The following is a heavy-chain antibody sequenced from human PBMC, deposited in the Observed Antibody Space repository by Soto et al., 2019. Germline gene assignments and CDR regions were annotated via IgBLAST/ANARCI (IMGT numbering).Heavy chain of an antibody. Sequence: GGSLRLSCAASGFTFSSYSMNWVRQAPGKGLEWVSYISSSSSTIYYADSVKGRFTISRDNAKNSLYLQMNSLRDEDTAVYYCARDDVLLWFGEPDERKYYYYGMDVWGQGTTVTVSS. J-gene: IGHJ6*02. CDR1: GFTFSSYS. CDR3: ARDDVLLWFGEPDERKYYYYGMDV. V-gene: IGHV3-48*02. D-gene: IGHD3-10*01. CDR2: ISSSSSTI.